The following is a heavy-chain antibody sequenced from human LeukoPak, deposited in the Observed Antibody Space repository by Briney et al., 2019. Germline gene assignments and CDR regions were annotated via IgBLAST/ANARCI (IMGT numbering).Heavy chain of an antibody. J-gene: IGHJ6*02. CDR1: GGSISSYY. V-gene: IGHV4-4*07. Sequence: PSETLSLTCTVSGGSISSYYWSWIRQPAGKGLEWIGRIYTSGSTNYNPSLKSRVTMSVDTSKNQFSLKLSSVTAADTAVYYCARDSIAVAGDYYGMDVWGQGTTVTVSS. D-gene: IGHD6-19*01. CDR2: IYTSGST. CDR3: ARDSIAVAGDYYGMDV.